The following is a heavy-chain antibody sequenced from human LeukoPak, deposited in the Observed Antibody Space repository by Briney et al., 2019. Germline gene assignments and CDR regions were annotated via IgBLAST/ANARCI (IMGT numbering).Heavy chain of an antibody. CDR1: GFTFSSNA. Sequence: PGGSLRLSCAASGFTFSSNAMSWVRQAPGKGLEWVSDISGSGGSTYYADPVKGRFTISRDNSKNTLYLQMNSLRAEDAAVYYCVRDGPAVPGQSRAFDVWGQGTMVTVSS. D-gene: IGHD3-10*01. V-gene: IGHV3-23*01. CDR2: ISGSGGST. J-gene: IGHJ3*01. CDR3: VRDGPAVPGQSRAFDV.